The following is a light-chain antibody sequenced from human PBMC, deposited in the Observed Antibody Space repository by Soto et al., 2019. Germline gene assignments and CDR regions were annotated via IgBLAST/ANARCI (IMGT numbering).Light chain of an antibody. CDR2: EVS. J-gene: IGLJ1*01. CDR3: SSYTSSSIDYV. V-gene: IGLV2-14*01. Sequence: QSALTQPASVSGSPGQSITISCTGTSSDVGGYNYVSWYQQHPGKAPKLMIYEVSNRPSGVSNRFSGSKSGNTASLTISGPQVEDEADYYCSSYTSSSIDYVFGTGTKLTVL. CDR1: SSDVGGYNY.